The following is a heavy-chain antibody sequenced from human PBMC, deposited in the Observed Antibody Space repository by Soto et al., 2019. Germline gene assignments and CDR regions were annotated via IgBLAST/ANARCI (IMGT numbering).Heavy chain of an antibody. V-gene: IGHV1-2*02. Sequence: ASVKVACKASGFSFTGYYIHWLRQAPGQGLEWMGWINAHSGGTEYAQKFQGRVTLTRDTSISTAYMTLSSLRSDDTAIYYCAKDLTRQLAYWLDPWGQGTQVTVSS. CDR1: GFSFTGYY. CDR2: INAHSGGT. CDR3: AKDLTRQLAYWLDP. D-gene: IGHD6-6*01. J-gene: IGHJ5*02.